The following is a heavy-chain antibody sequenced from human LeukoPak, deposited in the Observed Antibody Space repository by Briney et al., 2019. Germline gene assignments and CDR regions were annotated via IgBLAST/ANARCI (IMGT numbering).Heavy chain of an antibody. CDR3: ARTTEGYCSSASCFGFSYSYYMDV. CDR1: GGSISSYY. J-gene: IGHJ6*03. CDR2: IYYSGST. D-gene: IGHD2-2*01. Sequence: SETLSLTCTVSGGSISSYYWSWIRQPPGKGLEWIGYIYYSGSTNYDPSLKSRVTISVDTSKNQFSLKLSSVIAADTAVYYCARTTEGYCSSASCFGFSYSYYMDVWGKGTTVTISS. V-gene: IGHV4-59*01.